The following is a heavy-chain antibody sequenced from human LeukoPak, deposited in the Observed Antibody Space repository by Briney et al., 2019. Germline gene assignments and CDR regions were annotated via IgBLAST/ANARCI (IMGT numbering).Heavy chain of an antibody. Sequence: SETLSLTCTVSGGSISSSSYYWGWIRQPPGKGLEWIGSISYGGNTYYNPSLKSRVTISVDTSKNQFSLQLTSVTAADTAVYYCARHRNGSYWEYFQHWGQGTLVTASS. J-gene: IGHJ1*01. CDR3: ARHRNGSYWEYFQH. V-gene: IGHV4-39*01. CDR1: GGSISSSSYY. D-gene: IGHD1-26*01. CDR2: ISYGGNT.